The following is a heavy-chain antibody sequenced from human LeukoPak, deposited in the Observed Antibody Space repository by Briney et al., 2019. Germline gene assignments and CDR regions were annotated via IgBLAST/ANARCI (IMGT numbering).Heavy chain of an antibody. V-gene: IGHV4-59*01. CDR3: ARVYYSSSYDYWYFDL. J-gene: IGHJ2*01. Sequence: PSETLSLTCTVSGDSIRSYYWSWIRQPPGKGLEWIGYIYYSETANYNPSLKSRVTISVDTSKNQFSLKLTSATAADTAVYYCARVYYSSSYDYWYFDLWGRGTLVTVSS. D-gene: IGHD6-13*01. CDR1: GDSIRSYY. CDR2: IYYSETA.